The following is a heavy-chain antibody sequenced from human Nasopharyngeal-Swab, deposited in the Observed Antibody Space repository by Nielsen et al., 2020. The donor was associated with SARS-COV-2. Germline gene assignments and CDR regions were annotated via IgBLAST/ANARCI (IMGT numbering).Heavy chain of an antibody. CDR2: LNLNSGNT. V-gene: IGHV1-8*01. CDR3: ARGHRGYSGYDYYYYYMDV. D-gene: IGHD5-12*01. Sequence: WVPKAHGQGLKWMGRLNLNSGNTAYGQKFQGRATMTRNTSISTAYMELRSLRSEDTAVYYCARGHRGYSGYDYYYYYMDVWGKGTTVTVSS. J-gene: IGHJ6*03.